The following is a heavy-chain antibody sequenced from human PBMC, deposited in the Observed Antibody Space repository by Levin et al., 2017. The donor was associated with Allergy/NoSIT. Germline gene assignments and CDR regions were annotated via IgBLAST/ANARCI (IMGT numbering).Heavy chain of an antibody. J-gene: IGHJ4*02. CDR3: ARGFAVDRSYFDY. V-gene: IGHV3-48*02. CDR1: GFTFSTYS. CDR2: IGGTTSTI. Sequence: PGGSLRLSCAASGFTFSTYSMHWVRQAPGKGLEWVSYIGGTTSTILYADSVKGRFTISRDNAKNSLYLQMNSLRDEDTALYYCARGFAVDRSYFDYWGQGTLVTVSS. D-gene: IGHD2-15*01.